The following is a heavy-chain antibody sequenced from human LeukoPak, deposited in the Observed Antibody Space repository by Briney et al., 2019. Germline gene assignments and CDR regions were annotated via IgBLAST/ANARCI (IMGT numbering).Heavy chain of an antibody. J-gene: IGHJ4*02. D-gene: IGHD2-2*03. CDR1: GFTFSSYG. Sequence: RGSLRLSCAASGFTFSSYGMHCVRQAPGKGLEWVAVISYDGSNKYYADSVKGRFTISRDNSKNTLYLQMNSLRAEDTAVYYCAKILDIVVVPAAIDYWGQGTLVTVSS. CDR2: ISYDGSNK. V-gene: IGHV3-30*18. CDR3: AKILDIVVVPAAIDY.